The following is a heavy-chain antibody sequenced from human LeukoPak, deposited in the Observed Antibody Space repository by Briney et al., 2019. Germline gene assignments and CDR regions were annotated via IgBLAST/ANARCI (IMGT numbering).Heavy chain of an antibody. V-gene: IGHV4-31*03. Sequence: SQTLSLTCTVSGGSISSGGYYWSWIRQHPGKGLEWIGYICYSGSTYYNPSLKSRVTISVDTSKNQFSLKLSSVTAADTAVYYCARDAPGGEQQLVRWFDPWGQGTLVSVSS. D-gene: IGHD6-13*01. CDR3: ARDAPGGEQQLVRWFDP. CDR1: GGSISSGGYY. J-gene: IGHJ5*02. CDR2: ICYSGST.